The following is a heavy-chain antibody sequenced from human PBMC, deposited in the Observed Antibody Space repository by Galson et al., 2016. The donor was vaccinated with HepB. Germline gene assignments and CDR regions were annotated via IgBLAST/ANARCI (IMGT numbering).Heavy chain of an antibody. CDR3: ARALGRSSGWSPKGY. D-gene: IGHD6-19*01. CDR1: EFTLSNYW. Sequence: SLRLSCAASEFTLSNYWMHWVRQAPGKGLVWVSRINTDGSGTNYADSVKGRFTISRANAKNTLYLQMNSLRTEDTAVSYCARALGRSSGWSPKGYWGQGTLVAVSS. V-gene: IGHV3-74*01. J-gene: IGHJ4*02. CDR2: INTDGSGT.